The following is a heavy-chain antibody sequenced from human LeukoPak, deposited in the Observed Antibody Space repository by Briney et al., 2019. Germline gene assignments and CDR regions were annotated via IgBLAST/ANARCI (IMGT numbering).Heavy chain of an antibody. CDR3: ARAHSSSWYGYYYYYYMDV. Sequence: ASVTVSCKASGYTFTSYGISWVRQAPGQGLEWMGWISAYNGNTNYAQKLQGRATMTTDTSTSTAYMELRSLRSDDTAVYYCARAHSSSWYGYYYYYYMDVWGKGTTVTVSS. V-gene: IGHV1-18*01. D-gene: IGHD6-13*01. CDR2: ISAYNGNT. CDR1: GYTFTSYG. J-gene: IGHJ6*03.